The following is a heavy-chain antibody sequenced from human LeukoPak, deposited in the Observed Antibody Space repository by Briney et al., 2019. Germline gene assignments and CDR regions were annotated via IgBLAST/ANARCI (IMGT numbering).Heavy chain of an antibody. D-gene: IGHD5-18*01. J-gene: IGHJ4*02. CDR1: GFTFSNYW. CDR2: IDQYGRAK. CDR3: ARADSYGSILDY. V-gene: IGHV3-7*04. Sequence: GSLRLSCAASGFTFSNYWMSWVRQASGKGLEWVASIDQYGRAKYYVDSVRGRFTFSRDNTKNSLHLQMNSLRAEDTAVYYCARADSYGSILDYWGQGTRVIDSS.